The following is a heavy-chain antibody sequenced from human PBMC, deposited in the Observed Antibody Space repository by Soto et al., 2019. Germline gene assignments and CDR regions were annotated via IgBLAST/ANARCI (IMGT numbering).Heavy chain of an antibody. CDR3: ARGLGILWFGELTETLGNYYYYMDV. CDR1: GFTFSGYS. J-gene: IGHJ6*03. D-gene: IGHD3-10*01. CDR2: ISSSSSYI. Sequence: GGSLRLSCAASGFTFSGYSRNWVRQAPGKGLEWVSSISSSSSYIYYADSVKGRFTISRDNAKNSLYLQMNSLRAEDTAVYYCARGLGILWFGELTETLGNYYYYMDVWGKGTTVTVSS. V-gene: IGHV3-21*01.